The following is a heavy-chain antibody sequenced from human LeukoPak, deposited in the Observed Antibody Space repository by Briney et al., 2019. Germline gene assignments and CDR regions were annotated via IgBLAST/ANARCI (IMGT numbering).Heavy chain of an antibody. J-gene: IGHJ6*02. CDR3: ARMTMVRGVITVGMDV. CDR1: GYTFTTYA. CDR2: FNTHTGRP. D-gene: IGHD3-10*01. Sequence: ASVTVSCKASGYTFTTYALTWVRQAPGQGLEWMGWFNTHTGRPAYAQDFTGRFVFSLDSSVSTAYLQISRLQTGDTAVYYCARMTMVRGVITVGMDVWGQGTTVTVSS. V-gene: IGHV7-4-1*02.